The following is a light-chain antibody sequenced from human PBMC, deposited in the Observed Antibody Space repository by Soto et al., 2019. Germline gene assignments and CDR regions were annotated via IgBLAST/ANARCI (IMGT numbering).Light chain of an antibody. CDR1: QSVSSSS. V-gene: IGKV3-20*01. CDR2: DAS. CDR3: QQYNNWPPLFT. J-gene: IGKJ3*01. Sequence: EIVLTQSPGTLSLSPGERATLSCRASQSVSSSSLAWYQQKRGQAPRLLIHDASSRATGIPDRFSGSGSGTDFTLTISRLEPEDFAVYYCQQYNNWPPLFTFGPGTKVDIK.